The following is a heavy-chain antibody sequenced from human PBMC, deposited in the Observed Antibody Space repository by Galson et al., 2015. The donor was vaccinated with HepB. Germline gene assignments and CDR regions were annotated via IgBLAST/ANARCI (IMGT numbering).Heavy chain of an antibody. Sequence: ETLSLTCTVSGAYISSSDFYWAWIRQPPGKGLEYIGSIHYSGKTYYNPSLESRVTMSVDTSTNHFSLKLKLVTAADTAVYYCTRPGTGYSSAWYPIPYWGQGTLVTVSS. CDR1: GAYISSSDFY. CDR2: IHYSGKT. V-gene: IGHV4-39*02. CDR3: TRPGTGYSSAWYPIPY. J-gene: IGHJ4*02. D-gene: IGHD6-19*01.